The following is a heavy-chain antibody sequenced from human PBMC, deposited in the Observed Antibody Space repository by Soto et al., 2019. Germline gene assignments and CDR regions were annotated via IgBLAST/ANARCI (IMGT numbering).Heavy chain of an antibody. CDR1: GFTFSSYA. D-gene: IGHD2-2*01. CDR3: AKAMGAFHFQPSDS. CDR2: FAPSGDST. J-gene: IGHJ5*01. V-gene: IGHV3-23*01. Sequence: GSLRLSCGGSGFTFSSYAMNWVRRPPGKGLEWVAGFAPSGDSTYYADSVKGRFTIPRDISKNTIYLQMNDLRLDDTAVYHCAKAMGAFHFQPSDSWGQGTPVTVSS.